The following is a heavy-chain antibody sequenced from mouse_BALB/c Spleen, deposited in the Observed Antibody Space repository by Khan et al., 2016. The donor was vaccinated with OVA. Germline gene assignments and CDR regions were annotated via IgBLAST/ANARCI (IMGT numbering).Heavy chain of an antibody. CDR1: GFTFSAYG. CDR2: ITSDGYYT. Sequence: EVELVESGGDLVKPGGSLRLSCAASGFTFSAYGMSWVRQPPDKRLEWVATITSDGYYTYYPDTVKGRFTISRNNAENTLYLQMSSLKSEDTAIYYCASHLTGSCAYWGQGTLVTVSA. CDR3: ASHLTGSCAY. J-gene: IGHJ3*01. D-gene: IGHD4-1*01. V-gene: IGHV5-6*01.